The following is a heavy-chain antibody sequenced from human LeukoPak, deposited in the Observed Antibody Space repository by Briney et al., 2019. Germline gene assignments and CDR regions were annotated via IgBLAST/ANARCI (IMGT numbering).Heavy chain of an antibody. V-gene: IGHV3-48*04. CDR3: ARERTLNYGGNSGHAFDI. CDR1: GFTFSSYS. CDR2: ISSSGSTI. J-gene: IGHJ3*02. D-gene: IGHD4-23*01. Sequence: PGGSLRLSCAASGFTFSSYSMNWVRQAPGKGLEWVSYISSSGSTIYYADSVKGRFTISRDNAKNSLYLQMNSLRAEDTAVYYCARERTLNYGGNSGHAFDIWGQGTMVTVSS.